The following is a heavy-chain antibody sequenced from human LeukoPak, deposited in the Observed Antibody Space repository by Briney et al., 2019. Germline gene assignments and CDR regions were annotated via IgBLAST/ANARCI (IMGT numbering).Heavy chain of an antibody. CDR2: INHSGST. D-gene: IGHD6-13*01. Sequence: PSETLSLTCAAYGGSFSGYYWSWIRQPPGKGLEWIGEINHSGSTNYNPSLKSRVTISVDTSKNQFSLKLSSVTAADTAVYYCARGYISSSWYVYWGQGTLVTVSS. V-gene: IGHV4-34*01. CDR3: ARGYISSSWYVY. CDR1: GGSFSGYY. J-gene: IGHJ4*02.